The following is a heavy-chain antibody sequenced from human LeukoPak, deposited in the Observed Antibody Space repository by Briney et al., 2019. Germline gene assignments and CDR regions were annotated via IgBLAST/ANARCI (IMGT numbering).Heavy chain of an antibody. V-gene: IGHV4-59*02. Sequence: SETLSLTCTVSGGSVSSYHWSWIRQPPGKGLEWIGYIYYSGSTNYNPSLKSRVTISVDTSKNQFSLKLSSVTAADTAVYYCARRAYSYGLYYFDYWGQGTLVTVSS. J-gene: IGHJ4*02. CDR1: GGSVSSYH. D-gene: IGHD5-18*01. CDR3: ARRAYSYGLYYFDY. CDR2: IYYSGST.